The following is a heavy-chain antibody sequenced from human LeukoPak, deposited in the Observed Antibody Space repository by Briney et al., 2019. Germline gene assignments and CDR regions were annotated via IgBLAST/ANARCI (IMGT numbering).Heavy chain of an antibody. CDR3: ARDRGFGQADV. J-gene: IGHJ6*04. V-gene: IGHV3-7*01. CDR1: GFTFSGYW. CDR2: IKQDGGEK. Sequence: PGGSLTLSCAASGFTFSGYWMCWLRQAPGKGLEWVANIKQDGGEKYYVDSVKGRFTISRDNAKNSLYLQMNTLRAEDTAVYYCARDRGFGQADVWGKGTTVTVSS. D-gene: IGHD3-10*01.